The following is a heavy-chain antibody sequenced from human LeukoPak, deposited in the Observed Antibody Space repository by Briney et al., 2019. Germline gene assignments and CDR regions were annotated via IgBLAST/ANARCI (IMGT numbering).Heavy chain of an antibody. V-gene: IGHV3-30-3*01. Sequence: GGSLRLSCAASGFTLSSYAMHWVRQAPGKGLEWVAVRSYDASNKYYADSVKGRFTISRDNSKNTLYLHMNSLRAEDTAVYYCARDLGYCSSTSCYVNFYYYYGMDVWGQGTTVTVSS. J-gene: IGHJ6*02. CDR3: ARDLGYCSSTSCYVNFYYYYGMDV. D-gene: IGHD2-2*01. CDR2: RSYDASNK. CDR1: GFTLSSYA.